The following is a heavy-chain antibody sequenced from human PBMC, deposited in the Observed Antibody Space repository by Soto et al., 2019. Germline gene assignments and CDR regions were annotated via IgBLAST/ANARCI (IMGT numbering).Heavy chain of an antibody. CDR1: GFTFSSYA. D-gene: IGHD3-22*01. Sequence: GSQRLSCAASGFTFSSYAMSWVRQAPGKGLEWVSAISGSGVSTYYADSVKGRFTISRDNSKNTLYLQMNSLRAEDTAVYYCAKSPGMYYYDSSGYYPYDYWGQGT. J-gene: IGHJ4*02. CDR2: ISGSGVST. CDR3: AKSPGMYYYDSSGYYPYDY. V-gene: IGHV3-23*01.